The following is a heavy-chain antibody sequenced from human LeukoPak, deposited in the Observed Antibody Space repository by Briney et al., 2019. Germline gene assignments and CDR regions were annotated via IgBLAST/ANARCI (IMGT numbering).Heavy chain of an antibody. V-gene: IGHV4-59*01. J-gene: IGHJ4*02. Sequence: SETLSLTCTVSGRSISSYYWSWIRQPPAKGLEWIGYIYYSGSTNYNPSLKSRVTISVDTSKNQFSLKLSSVTAAATAVYYCARATVTTPDFDYWGRGNLVPVSS. CDR1: GRSISSYY. CDR3: ARATVTTPDFDY. CDR2: IYYSGST. D-gene: IGHD4-17*01.